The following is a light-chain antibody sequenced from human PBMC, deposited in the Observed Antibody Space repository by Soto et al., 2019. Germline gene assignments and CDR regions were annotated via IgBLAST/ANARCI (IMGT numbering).Light chain of an antibody. Sequence: QSVLTQPPSASGTPGQRITISCSGRTSNIGRHTVTWYQQLPGTAPKLLIYNTDQRPSGVADRFSCSNSGTSASLAISGLLSDDEEHDYCAAWDDSLNDVVFGGGTKLTVL. CDR3: AAWDDSLNDVV. J-gene: IGLJ2*01. CDR1: TSNIGRHT. CDR2: NTD. V-gene: IGLV1-44*01.